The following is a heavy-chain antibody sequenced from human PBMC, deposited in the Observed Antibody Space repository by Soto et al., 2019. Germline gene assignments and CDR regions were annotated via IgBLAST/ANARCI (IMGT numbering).Heavy chain of an antibody. CDR3: ARAESILRRRVHAFDI. CDR1: GFTFSSFE. Sequence: PGGSLRLSCAASGFTFSSFEMNWVRQAPDKGMEWVANIKQDGSEKYYADSVKGRFTISRDNAKNSLYLQMNSLRAEDTAVYYCARAESILRRRVHAFDIWGQGTMVTVSS. D-gene: IGHD1-26*01. J-gene: IGHJ3*02. V-gene: IGHV3-7*03. CDR2: IKQDGSEK.